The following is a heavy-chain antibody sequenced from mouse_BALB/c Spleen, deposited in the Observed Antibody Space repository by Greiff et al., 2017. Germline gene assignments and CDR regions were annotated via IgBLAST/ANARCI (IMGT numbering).Heavy chain of an antibody. J-gene: IGHJ2*01. CDR1: GYTFTSYD. CDR3: ARRGGSIFDY. V-gene: IGHV1S56*01. CDR2: IVPGDGST. D-gene: IGHD1-1*01. Sequence: QVQLQQSGAELVKPGASVKLSCKASGYTFTSYDINWVRQRPEQGLEWIGWIVPGDGSTKYNEKFKGKATLTTDKSASTAYMQRSRLTSEDSAVYFCARRGGSIFDYWGQGTTLTVSS.